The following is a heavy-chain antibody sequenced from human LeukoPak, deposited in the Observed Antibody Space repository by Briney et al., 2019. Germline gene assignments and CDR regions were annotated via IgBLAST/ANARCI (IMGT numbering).Heavy chain of an antibody. Sequence: GGSLRLSCAASGFTFSNYVMNWVRQAPGKGLEGVTFIQKDGGSKFYADSVKGRFTISRDNSKNTLYLQMNSLRPDDTAVYFCANWDELGIKDYYAVDVWGQGTTVIVSS. CDR3: ANWDELGIKDYYAVDV. J-gene: IGHJ6*02. CDR2: IQKDGGSK. CDR1: GFTFSNYV. V-gene: IGHV3-30*02. D-gene: IGHD7-27*01.